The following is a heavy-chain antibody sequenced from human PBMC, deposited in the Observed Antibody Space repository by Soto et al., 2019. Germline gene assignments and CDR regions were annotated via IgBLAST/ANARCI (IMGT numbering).Heavy chain of an antibody. V-gene: IGHV4-31*03. CDR1: GGSISSGGYA. CDR3: ARDREVRSPNYYYYYYYMDV. Sequence: PSETLSLTCTVSGGSISSGGYAWSWIRQHPGKGLEWIGYIYYSGSTYYNPSLKSRVTISVDTSKNQFSLKLSSLRSEDTAVYYCARDREVRSPNYYYYYYYMDVWGKGTTVTVSS. CDR2: IYYSGST. J-gene: IGHJ6*03. D-gene: IGHD3-10*01.